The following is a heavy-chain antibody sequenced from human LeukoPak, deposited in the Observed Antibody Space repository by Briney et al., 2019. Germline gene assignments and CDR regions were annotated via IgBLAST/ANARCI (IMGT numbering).Heavy chain of an antibody. Sequence: SETLSLTCTVSGGSISSYYWSWIRQPPGKGLEWIGYIYYSGSANYNPSLKSRVTISVDTSKNQFSLRLSSVTAADTALYYCARVSMVAAAGTGDWYFDLWGRGTLVTVSS. CDR3: ARVSMVAAAGTGDWYFDL. V-gene: IGHV4-59*01. J-gene: IGHJ2*01. CDR2: IYYSGSA. CDR1: GGSISSYY. D-gene: IGHD2-15*01.